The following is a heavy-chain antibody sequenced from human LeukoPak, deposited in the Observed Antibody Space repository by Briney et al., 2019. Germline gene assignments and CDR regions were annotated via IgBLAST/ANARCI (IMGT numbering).Heavy chain of an antibody. D-gene: IGHD2-8*02. CDR3: ARDRRHWSGGMDV. CDR2: IIPIFGTA. CDR1: GGTFSSYA. V-gene: IGHV1-69*13. Sequence: SVKVSCKASGGTFSSYAISWVRQASGQGLEWMGGIIPIFGTANYAQKFQGRVTITADGSTSTAYMELSSLRSEDTAVYYCARDRRHWSGGMDVWGKGTTVTVSS. J-gene: IGHJ6*04.